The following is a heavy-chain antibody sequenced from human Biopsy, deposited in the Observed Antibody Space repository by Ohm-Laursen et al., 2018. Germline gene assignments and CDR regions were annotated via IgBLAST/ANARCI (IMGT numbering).Heavy chain of an antibody. V-gene: IGHV4-38-2*01. J-gene: IGHJ4*02. CDR1: GYSIKSGYY. CDR2: IYHSGST. CDR3: ARLEWRDTLFDF. D-gene: IGHD3-3*01. Sequence: SETLSLTCAVSGYSIKSGYYWGWIRQPPGKGLEWIGNIYHSGSTYYNPSLKSRVTISVEKSKNQFSLKLSSVTAADTAVYYCARLEWRDTLFDFWGQGRLVTVSS.